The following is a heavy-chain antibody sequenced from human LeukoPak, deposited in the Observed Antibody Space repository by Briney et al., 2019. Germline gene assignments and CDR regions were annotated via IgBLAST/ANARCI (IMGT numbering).Heavy chain of an antibody. CDR3: ARQRADYYYYYVDV. CDR2: IYYSETT. V-gene: IGHV4-39*01. CDR1: GGSINTANYY. Sequence: SETLSLTCTVSGGSINTANYYWGWLRQPPGKGLEWIGSIYYSETTYDNPSLKSRVTISIDTSKNQFSLRLSSVTPSDTAVYYCARQRADYYYYYVDVWGEGTTVAVS. J-gene: IGHJ6*03.